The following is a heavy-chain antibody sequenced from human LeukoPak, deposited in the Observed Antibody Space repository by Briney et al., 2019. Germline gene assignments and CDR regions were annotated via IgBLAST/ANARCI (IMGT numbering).Heavy chain of an antibody. J-gene: IGHJ4*02. Sequence: SETLSLTCTVSGASIGSSNFVWAWVRQPPGKGLEWIATIYHSGTTYCNPSLKSRVTISLDTSKNQLSMELRSVSAADTSTYYCARDRITMIVVVQYSFDSWGQGTLVTVSS. D-gene: IGHD3-22*01. CDR1: GASIGSSNFV. CDR2: IYHSGTT. V-gene: IGHV4-39*02. CDR3: ARDRITMIVVVQYSFDS.